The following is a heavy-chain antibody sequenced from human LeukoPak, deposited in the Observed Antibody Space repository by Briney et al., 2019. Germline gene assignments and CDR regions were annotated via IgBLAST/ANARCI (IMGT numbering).Heavy chain of an antibody. Sequence: SGTLSLTCAVSGGSISSSNWWSWVRQPPGKGLEWIGEIYHSGSTNYNPSLKSRVTISVDTSKNQFSLKLSSVTAADTAVYYCARARALYYYGSGNWFDPWGQGTLVTVSS. J-gene: IGHJ5*02. V-gene: IGHV4-4*02. CDR3: ARARALYYYGSGNWFDP. CDR2: IYHSGST. D-gene: IGHD3-10*01. CDR1: GGSISSSNW.